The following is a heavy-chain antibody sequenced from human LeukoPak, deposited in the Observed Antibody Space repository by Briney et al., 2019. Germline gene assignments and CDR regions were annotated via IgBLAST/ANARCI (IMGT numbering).Heavy chain of an antibody. V-gene: IGHV3-48*01. CDR2: ITGSISTI. Sequence: GGSLRLSCGAPGFTFSSYSMNWVRQAPGKGLEWVSYITGSISTIYYADSVKGRFTISRDDGKNSVYLQMNSLRVEDTAVYYCARTGLGMYSFDQWGQGTLVTVSS. CDR3: ARTGLGMYSFDQ. D-gene: IGHD3/OR15-3a*01. CDR1: GFTFSSYS. J-gene: IGHJ4*02.